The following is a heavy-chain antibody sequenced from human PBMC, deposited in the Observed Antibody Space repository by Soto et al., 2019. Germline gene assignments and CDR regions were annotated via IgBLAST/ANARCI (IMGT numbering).Heavy chain of an antibody. Sequence: TLSLTCTVSGASVGSGGYYWSWIRQVPGKGLEWIGYIKYSGTTHYSPSLKSRVNISFDKSKNQVFPNLRFVTGADTAVYFCARDVRDTGYSYWFDPWGQGILVTVSS. CDR1: GASVGSGGYY. J-gene: IGHJ5*02. CDR2: IKYSGTT. D-gene: IGHD3-9*01. V-gene: IGHV4-31*03. CDR3: ARDVRDTGYSYWFDP.